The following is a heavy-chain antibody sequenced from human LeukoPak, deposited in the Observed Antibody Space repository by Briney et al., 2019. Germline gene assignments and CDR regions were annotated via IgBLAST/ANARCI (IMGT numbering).Heavy chain of an antibody. CDR1: GYTFTGYY. CDR2: INPNSGGA. D-gene: IGHD3-22*01. CDR3: ARDYDSSGYYPASTWWFDP. J-gene: IGHJ5*02. V-gene: IGHV1-2*02. Sequence: ASVKVSCKASGYTFTGYYMHWVRPAPGQGLEWMGWINPNSGGANYAQKFQGRVTLTRDTSISTAYMELSRLRSDDTAVYYCARDYDSSGYYPASTWWFDPWGQGTLVTVSS.